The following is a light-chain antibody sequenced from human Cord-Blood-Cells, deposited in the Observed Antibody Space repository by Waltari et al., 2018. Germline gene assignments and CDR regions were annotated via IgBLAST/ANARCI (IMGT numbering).Light chain of an antibody. CDR2: GAS. CDR1: QSVSSSY. J-gene: IGKJ3*01. V-gene: IGKV3-20*01. Sequence: DIVLTQSPGTLSLSPGDRATLSCRASQSVSSSYLAWYQQKPGQAPRLLIYGASSRATGTPDRFSGSGSGTDFTLTISRLEPEDFAVYYCQQYGSSPPFTFGPGTKVDIK. CDR3: QQYGSSPPFT.